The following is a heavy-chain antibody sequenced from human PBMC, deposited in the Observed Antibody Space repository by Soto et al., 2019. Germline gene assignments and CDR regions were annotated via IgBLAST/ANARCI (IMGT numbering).Heavy chain of an antibody. CDR3: ARAKLPAGRFVGWFDP. J-gene: IGHJ5*02. Sequence: SETLSLTCAVSGGSISSGGYSWSWIRQPPGKGLEWIGYIYHSGSTYYNPSLQTRVTISVDRSRNQFSLKLSSVPAADTAVYYCARAKLPAGRFVGWFDPWGQGTL. CDR1: GGSISSGGYS. D-gene: IGHD2-2*01. V-gene: IGHV4-30-2*01. CDR2: IYHSGST.